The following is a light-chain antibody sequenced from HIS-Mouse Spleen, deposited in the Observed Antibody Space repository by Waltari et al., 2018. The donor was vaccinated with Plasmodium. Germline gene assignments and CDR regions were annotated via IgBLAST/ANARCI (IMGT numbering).Light chain of an antibody. CDR3: QQYGSSPYT. CDR1: QSVSSSY. Sequence: EIVLTQSPGTLSLSPGERATLSSRASQSVSSSYLAWYQQKPGQAPRHLIYGASSRATGIPDRFSGSGSGTDFTLTISRLEPEDFAVYYCQQYGSSPYTFGQGTKLEIK. V-gene: IGKV3-20*01. CDR2: GAS. J-gene: IGKJ2*01.